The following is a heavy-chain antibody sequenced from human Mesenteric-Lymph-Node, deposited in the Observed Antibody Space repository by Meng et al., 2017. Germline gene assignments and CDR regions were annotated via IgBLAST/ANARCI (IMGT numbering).Heavy chain of an antibody. J-gene: IGHJ3*02. CDR1: GYSISSGYY. Sequence: SETLSLTCTVSGYSISSGYYWGWIRQPPGKGLEWIGSIYHIGSTYYNPSLKSRVTISVDTSKNQFSLKLSSVPAADTAVYYCARPRSDYGDYGARGAFDIWGQGTMVTVSS. D-gene: IGHD4-17*01. CDR3: ARPRSDYGDYGARGAFDI. V-gene: IGHV4-38-2*02. CDR2: IYHIGST.